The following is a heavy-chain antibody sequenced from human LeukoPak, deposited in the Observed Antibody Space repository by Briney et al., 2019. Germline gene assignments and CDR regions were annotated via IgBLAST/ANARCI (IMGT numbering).Heavy chain of an antibody. Sequence: PGGSLRLSCAASGFTLSSYGMHWVRQAPGKGLEWVSSISSSSSYIYYADSVKGRFTISRDNAKNSLYLQMNSLRAEDTAVYYRGRVIVVVPAAATIYYWGQGTLVTVSS. D-gene: IGHD2-2*01. CDR3: GRVIVVVPAAATIYY. CDR2: ISSSSSYI. CDR1: GFTLSSYG. V-gene: IGHV3-21*01. J-gene: IGHJ4*02.